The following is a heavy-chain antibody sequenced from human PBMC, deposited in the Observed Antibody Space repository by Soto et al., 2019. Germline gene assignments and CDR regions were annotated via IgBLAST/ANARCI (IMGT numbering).Heavy chain of an antibody. Sequence: QVQLVESGGGVVQPGRSLRLSCAASGFTFSSYGMHWVRQAPGKGLEWVAVISYDGSNKYYADSVKGRFTISRDNSKNTLYLQMNSLRAEDTAVYYCAIFGIAAAGTVTPLDYWGQGTLVTVSS. CDR1: GFTFSSYG. J-gene: IGHJ4*02. V-gene: IGHV3-30*03. D-gene: IGHD6-13*01. CDR3: AIFGIAAAGTVTPLDY. CDR2: ISYDGSNK.